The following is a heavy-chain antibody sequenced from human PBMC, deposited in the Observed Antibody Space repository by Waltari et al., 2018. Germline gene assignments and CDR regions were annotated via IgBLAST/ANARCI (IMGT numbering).Heavy chain of an antibody. V-gene: IGHV4-34*02. D-gene: IGHD1-1*01. CDR3: ARGDGTGKYGY. CDR1: GGSFRGYY. J-gene: IGHJ4*02. Sequence: QVQLQQLGAGLLKPSETLSLTCAVYGGSFRGYYWSGIRQPPGKGLEWIGKTTDSGRTKYNPSLKSRISISVDTSKNQFSLTVFSVTAADAAVYYCARGDGTGKYGYWGQGTRVTVSS. CDR2: TTDSGRT.